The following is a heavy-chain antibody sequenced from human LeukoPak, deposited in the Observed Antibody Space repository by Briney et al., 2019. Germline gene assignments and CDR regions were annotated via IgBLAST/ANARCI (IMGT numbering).Heavy chain of an antibody. J-gene: IGHJ3*02. Sequence: PSETLSLTCAVYGGSFSGYYWSWIRQPPGKGLEWIGEINHSGSTNYNPSLKSRVTISVDTSKNQFSLKLSSVTAAGTAVYYCARAEQRLVGSDAFDIWGQGTMVTVSS. D-gene: IGHD6-19*01. CDR3: ARAEQRLVGSDAFDI. CDR2: INHSGST. V-gene: IGHV4-34*01. CDR1: GGSFSGYY.